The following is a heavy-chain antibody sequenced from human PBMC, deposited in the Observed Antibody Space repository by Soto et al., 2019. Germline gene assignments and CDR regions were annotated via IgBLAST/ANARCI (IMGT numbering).Heavy chain of an antibody. D-gene: IGHD4-17*01. CDR3: AKDRGDYGPNYFYYMDL. V-gene: IGHV3-23*01. CDR1: GFTFSSHA. J-gene: IGHJ6*03. Sequence: GGSLRLSCAASGFTFSSHAMSWVRQAPGKGLEWVSSISGSGGSTYYVDSVKGRFTISRDNSKNTLYLQMSGLRAEDTALYYCAKDRGDYGPNYFYYMDLWGKGTTVTVSS. CDR2: ISGSGGST.